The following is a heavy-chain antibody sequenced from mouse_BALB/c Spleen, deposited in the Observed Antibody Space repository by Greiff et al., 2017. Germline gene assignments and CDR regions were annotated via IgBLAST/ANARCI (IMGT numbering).Heavy chain of an antibody. Sequence: EVKLMESGPGLVKPSQSLSLTCSVTGYSITSGYYWNWIRQFPGNKLEWMGYISYDGSNNYNPSLKNRISITRDTSKNQFFLKLNSVTTEDTATYYCARDVILRYFNYWGQGTTLTVSS. CDR3: ARDVILRYFNY. CDR2: ISYDGSN. J-gene: IGHJ2*01. D-gene: IGHD1-1*01. CDR1: GYSITSGYY. V-gene: IGHV3-6*02.